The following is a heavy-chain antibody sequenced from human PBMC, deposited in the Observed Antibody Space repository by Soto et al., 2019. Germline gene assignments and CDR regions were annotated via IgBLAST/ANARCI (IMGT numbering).Heavy chain of an antibody. V-gene: IGHV4-31*03. J-gene: IGHJ5*02. CDR3: TRDYGPDRSGPFNWFDP. Sequence: QVQLHESGPGLVKPSQTLSLTCTVSGASISSGDYYWTWIRQHPGKGLEWIGYIYYSGSTYYNPSLMRRVTISEDTSKNQFYLKISSVTDADTAVYYCTRDYGPDRSGPFNWFDPWGQGNLVNVSS. D-gene: IGHD3-22*01. CDR2: IYYSGST. CDR1: GASISSGDYY.